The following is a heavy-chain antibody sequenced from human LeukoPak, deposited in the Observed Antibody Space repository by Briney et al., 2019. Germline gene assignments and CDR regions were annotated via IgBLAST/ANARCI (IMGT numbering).Heavy chain of an antibody. V-gene: IGHV2-5*08. D-gene: IGHD3-3*01. CDR2: IYWDDSK. CDR3: AHSGWYYDFWSGYPFDP. CDR1: GGSISTNNW. J-gene: IGHJ5*02. Sequence: TLSLTCAVSGGSISTNNWWSWVRQPPGKGLEWLALIYWDDSKLYSPSLKSRLTITKDTSKNQVVLSMTNMDPVDTATYYCAHSGWYYDFWSGYPFDPWGQGTLVTVSS.